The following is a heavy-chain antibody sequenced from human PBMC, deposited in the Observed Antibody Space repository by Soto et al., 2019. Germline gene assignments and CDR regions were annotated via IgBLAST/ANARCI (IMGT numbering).Heavy chain of an antibody. CDR1: GASLSSGDYY. V-gene: IGHV4-31*03. D-gene: IGHD2-2*01. J-gene: IGHJ4*02. Sequence: TLSLPCTVSGASLSSGDYYWSWSRQHPGKGLEWIGYIHSSGSPFYNTSIKIRVSISVDTSKKQLSLNLKSLTAPDSAVSYCARNLPAATSEVVFDYWGQGTLGTVSS. CDR3: ARNLPAATSEVVFDY. CDR2: IHSSGSP.